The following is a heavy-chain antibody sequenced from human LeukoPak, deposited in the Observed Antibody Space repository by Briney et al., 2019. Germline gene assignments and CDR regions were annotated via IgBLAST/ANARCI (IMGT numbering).Heavy chain of an antibody. Sequence: ASVKVSCKASGYIFTGYYMHWVRRAPGQGLEWMGWINPNSGGTDYAQKFQGRVTMTRDTSINTAYMDLSGLKSDDTAVYYCARGSPYSGSYRWFDPWGQGTLVTVSS. V-gene: IGHV1-2*02. CDR3: ARGSPYSGSYRWFDP. J-gene: IGHJ5*02. D-gene: IGHD1-26*01. CDR1: GYIFTGYY. CDR2: INPNSGGT.